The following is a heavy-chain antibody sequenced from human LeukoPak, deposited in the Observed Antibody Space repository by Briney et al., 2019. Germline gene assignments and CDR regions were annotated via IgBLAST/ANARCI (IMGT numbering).Heavy chain of an antibody. CDR1: GFTFSSYA. CDR2: ISGSGGST. Sequence: PGGSLRLSCAASGFTFSSYAMSWVRQAPGKGLEWVSAISGSGGSTYYADSVKGRFTISRDNSKNTLYLQMNSLRAEDTAVYYCARGGGGFCSSTSCYYNWFDPWGQGTLVTVSS. CDR3: ARGGGGFCSSTSCYYNWFDP. V-gene: IGHV3-23*01. J-gene: IGHJ5*02. D-gene: IGHD2-2*01.